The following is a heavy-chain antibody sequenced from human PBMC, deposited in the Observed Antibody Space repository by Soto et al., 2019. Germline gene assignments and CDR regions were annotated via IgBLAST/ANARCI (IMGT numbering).Heavy chain of an antibody. Sequence: GGSLRLSGAASGFTFSSYAMSWVRQAPGKGLEWVSAISGSGGSTYYADSVKGRFTISRDNSKNTLYLQMNSLRAEDTAVYYCAKDWEGYCSSTSCGNWFDPWGQGTLVTVSS. CDR3: AKDWEGYCSSTSCGNWFDP. V-gene: IGHV3-23*01. D-gene: IGHD2-2*01. CDR2: ISGSGGST. CDR1: GFTFSSYA. J-gene: IGHJ5*02.